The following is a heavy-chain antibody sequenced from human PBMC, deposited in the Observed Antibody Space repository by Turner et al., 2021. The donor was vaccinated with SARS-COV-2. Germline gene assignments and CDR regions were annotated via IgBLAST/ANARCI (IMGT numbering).Heavy chain of an antibody. J-gene: IGHJ6*02. Sequence: VWLVRSEGCLLMRGCSLMFLCLPRDFIFRHLRINWVRQAPRKGLGWVSSIRSISCYISYAELVKGRFTISIDNAKNSLYLQMNSLRAEDTAVYYFARDHRPVVVPAAKRAGSYYYGMDVLGQGTTVTVSS. D-gene: IGHD2-2*01. CDR1: DFIFRHLR. CDR2: IRSISCYI. V-gene: IGHV3-21*01. CDR3: ARDHRPVVVPAAKRAGSYYYGMDV.